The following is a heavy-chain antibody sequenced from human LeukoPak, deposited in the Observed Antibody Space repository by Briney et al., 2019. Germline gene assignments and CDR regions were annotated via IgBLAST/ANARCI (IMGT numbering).Heavy chain of an antibody. J-gene: IGHJ3*02. CDR3: ARSSLLDAFDI. V-gene: IGHV4-4*07. Sequence: SETLSLTCTVCGVPLHSYYRSWIRQPAGKGLEWIGRIYTSGSTNYNPSLKSRVTMSVDTSKNQFSLKLSSVTAADTAVYYCARSSLLDAFDIWGQGTMVTVSS. D-gene: IGHD2-15*01. CDR1: GVPLHSYY. CDR2: IYTSGST.